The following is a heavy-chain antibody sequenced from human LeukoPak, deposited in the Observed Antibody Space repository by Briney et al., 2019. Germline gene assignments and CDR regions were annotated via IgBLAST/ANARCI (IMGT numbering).Heavy chain of an antibody. CDR3: ARDGLIAVPGTGGFDY. CDR1: GYTFTSYG. D-gene: IGHD6-19*01. Sequence: ASVKVSCKASGYTFTSYGISWVRQAPGQGLEWMGWISAYNGNRKYAQKFQGRVTMTTDTSTGTAYMELRSLRSDDTAVYYCARDGLIAVPGTGGFDYWGQGTLVSVSS. V-gene: IGHV1-18*01. J-gene: IGHJ4*02. CDR2: ISAYNGNR.